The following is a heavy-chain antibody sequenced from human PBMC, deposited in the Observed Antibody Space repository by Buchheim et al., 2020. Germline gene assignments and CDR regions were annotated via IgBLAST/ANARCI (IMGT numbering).Heavy chain of an antibody. Sequence: EALLVESGGGLVQPGGSLRLSCATSGFTFSSYWMTWVRRAPGRGLEWVANIKPDGSEMYYVDSVKGRFIISRDNPENSLYLQMNSLRAEDTAVYYCAKEHCSGGSCYVGLDYWGQGTL. CDR3: AKEHCSGGSCYVGLDY. V-gene: IGHV3-7*04. J-gene: IGHJ4*02. CDR2: IKPDGSEM. CDR1: GFTFSSYW. D-gene: IGHD2-15*01.